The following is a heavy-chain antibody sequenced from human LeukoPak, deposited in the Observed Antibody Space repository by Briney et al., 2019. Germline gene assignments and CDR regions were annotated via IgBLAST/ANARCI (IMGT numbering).Heavy chain of an antibody. J-gene: IGHJ4*02. CDR2: ISSSSSYI. CDR3: ARARGAIFGVVMDFDY. CDR1: GFTFSSYI. D-gene: IGHD3-3*01. V-gene: IGHV3-21*04. Sequence: PGGSLRLSCAASGFTFSSYIMNWVRQAPGKGLEWVSSISSSSSYIYYADSVKGRFTISRDNAKNSLYLQMNSLRAEDTALYHCARARGAIFGVVMDFDYWGQGTLVTVSS.